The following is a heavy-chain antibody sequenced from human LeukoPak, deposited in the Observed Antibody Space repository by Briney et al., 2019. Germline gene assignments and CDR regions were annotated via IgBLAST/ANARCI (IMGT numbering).Heavy chain of an antibody. CDR1: GYTFTGYY. Sequence: ASVKVSCKASGYTFTGYYMHWVRQAPGQGLEWMGRINPNSGGTYYAQKFQGRVTMTRDTSISTAYMELSRLRSDDTAVYYCARESIRYSYGSRDRAFDIWGQGTMVTVSS. V-gene: IGHV1-2*06. J-gene: IGHJ3*02. D-gene: IGHD5-18*01. CDR3: ARESIRYSYGSRDRAFDI. CDR2: INPNSGGT.